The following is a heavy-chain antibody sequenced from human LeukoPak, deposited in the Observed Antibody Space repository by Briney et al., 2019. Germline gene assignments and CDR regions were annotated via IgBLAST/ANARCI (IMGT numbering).Heavy chain of an antibody. J-gene: IGHJ4*02. CDR2: ISGSGGST. Sequence: GGSLRLSCAASGFTFSSYAMSWVRQAPGKGLEWVSAISGSGGSTYYADSVKGRFTISRDNSKNTLYLQMNSLRAEDTAVYYCAKDSGNYVSECYFDYWGQGTLVTVSS. CDR3: AKDSGNYVSECYFDY. V-gene: IGHV3-23*01. CDR1: GFTFSSYA. D-gene: IGHD4-11*01.